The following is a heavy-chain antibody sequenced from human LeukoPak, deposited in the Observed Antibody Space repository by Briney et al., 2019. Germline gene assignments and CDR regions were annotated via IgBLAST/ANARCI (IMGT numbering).Heavy chain of an antibody. D-gene: IGHD2-2*01. Sequence: PSETLSLTCTVSGGSTNTGGYFWSWIRQPPGKGLEWIGYVFRTGRTSYNPSLDSRVTISLDRSRNQFSLRLTSVTAADSAMYYCATDGQCGFTTCPGLQFWGQGILVSVSS. CDR2: VFRTGRT. V-gene: IGHV4-30-2*01. CDR1: GGSTNTGGYF. CDR3: ATDGQCGFTTCPGLQF. J-gene: IGHJ4*02.